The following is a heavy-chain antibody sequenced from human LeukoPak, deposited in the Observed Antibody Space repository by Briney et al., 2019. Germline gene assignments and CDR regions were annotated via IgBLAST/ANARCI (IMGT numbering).Heavy chain of an antibody. CDR3: ARAASRWRYYDFWSGYYTGDY. CDR2: IKQDGSEK. V-gene: IGHV3-7*01. D-gene: IGHD3-3*01. J-gene: IGHJ4*02. Sequence: GGSLRLSCAASGFIFSSYWMSWVRQAPGKGLEWVANIKQDGSEKYYVDSVKGRFTISRDNAKNSLYLQMNSLRAEDTAVYYCARAASRWRYYDFWSGYYTGDYWGQGTLVTVSS. CDR1: GFIFSSYW.